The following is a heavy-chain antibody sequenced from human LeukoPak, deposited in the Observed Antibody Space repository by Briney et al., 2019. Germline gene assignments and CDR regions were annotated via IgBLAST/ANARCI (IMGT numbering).Heavy chain of an antibody. CDR3: ASIGGASGAFDI. V-gene: IGHV3-9*03. Sequence: QAGGSLRLSCAASGFTFDDYAMHWVRQARGKGLEWVSGISWNSGSIGYADSVKGRFTISRDNAKNSLYLQMNSLRAEDMALYYCASIGGASGAFDIWGQGTMVTVSS. D-gene: IGHD1-26*01. J-gene: IGHJ3*02. CDR2: ISWNSGSI. CDR1: GFTFDDYA.